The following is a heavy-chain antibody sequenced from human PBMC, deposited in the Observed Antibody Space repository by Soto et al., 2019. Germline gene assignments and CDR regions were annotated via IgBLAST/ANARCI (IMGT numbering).Heavy chain of an antibody. J-gene: IGHJ4*02. CDR2: VDGEGSGT. D-gene: IGHD1-26*01. CDR3: GSVFEH. Sequence: EVQLVESGGGLVQPGGSLRLSCAASGFTFTNYWMHWVRQAPGKGLQWVARVDGEGSGTSYADSVKGRFTISRDNAKNTLSLHMNSLIADDTAVYYCGSVFEHWGGGTLVTVSS. V-gene: IGHV3-74*01. CDR1: GFTFTNYW.